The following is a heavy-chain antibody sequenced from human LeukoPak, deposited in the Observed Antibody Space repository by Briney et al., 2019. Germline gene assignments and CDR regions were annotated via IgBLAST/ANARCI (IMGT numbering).Heavy chain of an antibody. CDR3: ASGLTDSGIAVAKFDY. D-gene: IGHD6-19*01. CDR1: GFTFSDYY. Sequence: GSLRLSCAASGFTFSDYYMSWIRQSPGKGLEWIGEINLGGSTNYNPSLKSRVTMTIDTSKKEVSLKLTSVTAADTAVYYCASGLTDSGIAVAKFDYWGQGTLVTVSS. J-gene: IGHJ4*02. CDR2: INLGGST. V-gene: IGHV4-34*01.